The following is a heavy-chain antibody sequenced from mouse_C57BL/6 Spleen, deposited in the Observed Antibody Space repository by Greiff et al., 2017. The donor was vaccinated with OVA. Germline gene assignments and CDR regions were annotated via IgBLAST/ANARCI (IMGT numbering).Heavy chain of an antibody. V-gene: IGHV1-76*01. D-gene: IGHD2-2*01. CDR2: IYPGSGNT. CDR1: GYTFTDYY. J-gene: IGHJ3*01. Sequence: QVQLQQSGAELVRPGASVKLSCKASGYTFTDYYINWVKQRPGQGLEWIARIYPGSGNTYYTEKFKGKATLTAEKSSSTAYMQLSSLTSEDSAVYFGARSDGYDEAWFAYWGQGTLVTVSA. CDR3: ARSDGYDEAWFAY.